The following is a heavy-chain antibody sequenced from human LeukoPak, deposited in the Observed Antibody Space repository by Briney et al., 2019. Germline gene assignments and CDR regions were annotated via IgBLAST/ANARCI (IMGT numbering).Heavy chain of an antibody. D-gene: IGHD1-20*01. CDR1: GGTFSSYA. CDR2: IIPIFGTA. Sequence: SVKVSCKASGGTFSSYAISWVRQAPGQGLEWMGGIIPIFGTANYAQKFQGRVTITADESTSTAYMELSRLRSDDTAVYYCARDPQYNWNPTYYFDYWGQGTLVTVSS. CDR3: ARDPQYNWNPTYYFDY. J-gene: IGHJ4*02. V-gene: IGHV1-69*13.